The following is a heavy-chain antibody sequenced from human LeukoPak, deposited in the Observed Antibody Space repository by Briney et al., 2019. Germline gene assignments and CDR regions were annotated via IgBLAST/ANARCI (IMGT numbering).Heavy chain of an antibody. J-gene: IGHJ5*02. CDR1: GFTFGDYW. D-gene: IGHD2/OR15-2a*01. Sequence: GGSLRLSCAASGFTFGDYWIGWIRQAPGKGLEWVANIKGDVSDKYYVDSVKGRFTISRDNAKNSLYLQMNSLRAEDTAVYSCARGPILGDLWGQGTLVIVSS. CDR2: IKGDVSDK. V-gene: IGHV3-7*01. CDR3: ARGPILGDL.